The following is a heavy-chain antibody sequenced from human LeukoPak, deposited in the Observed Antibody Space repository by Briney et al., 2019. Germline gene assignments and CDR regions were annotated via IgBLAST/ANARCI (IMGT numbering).Heavy chain of an antibody. J-gene: IGHJ6*03. V-gene: IGHV4-39*01. Sequence: PSETLSLTCTVSGGSISSSSYYWGWIRQPPGKGLEWIGSIYYSGSTYYNPSLKSRVTISVDTSKNQFSLKLSSVTAADTAVYYCARQGGGYDRHYYYYYYMDVWGKGTTVTVSS. CDR3: ARQGGGYDRHYYYYYYMDV. CDR1: GGSISSSSYY. CDR2: IYYSGST. D-gene: IGHD5-12*01.